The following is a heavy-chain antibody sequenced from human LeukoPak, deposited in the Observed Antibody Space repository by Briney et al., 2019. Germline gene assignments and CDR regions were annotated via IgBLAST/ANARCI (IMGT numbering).Heavy chain of an antibody. CDR1: GFTFDDYA. V-gene: IGHV3-9*01. Sequence: PGGSLRLSCAASGFTFDDYAMHWVRQAPGKGLEWVSGISWNSGSIGYADSVKGRFTISRDNAKNSLYLQMNSLRAEDTALYYCAKDMGGGGSSYYGMDVWGQGTTVTVSS. D-gene: IGHD2-15*01. CDR3: AKDMGGGGSSYYGMDV. J-gene: IGHJ6*02. CDR2: ISWNSGSI.